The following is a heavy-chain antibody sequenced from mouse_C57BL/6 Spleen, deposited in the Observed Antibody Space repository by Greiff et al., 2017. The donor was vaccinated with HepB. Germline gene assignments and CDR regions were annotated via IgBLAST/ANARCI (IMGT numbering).Heavy chain of an antibody. Sequence: QVQLQQSGPELVKPGASVKISCKASGYSFTSYYIHWVKQRPGQGLEWIGWIYPGSGNTKYNEKFKGKATLTADTSSSTAYMQLSSLTSEDSAVYYCARDYDNLFDYWGQGTTLTVSS. CDR3: ARDYDNLFDY. CDR1: GYSFTSYY. D-gene: IGHD2-4*01. CDR2: IYPGSGNT. J-gene: IGHJ2*01. V-gene: IGHV1-66*01.